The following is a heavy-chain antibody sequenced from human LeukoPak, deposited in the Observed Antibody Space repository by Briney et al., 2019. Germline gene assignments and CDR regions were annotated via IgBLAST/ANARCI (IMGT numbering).Heavy chain of an antibody. CDR2: IYYRGTT. CDR3: ARLRGDQPTDDNARVSVWDY. D-gene: IGHD4-17*01. V-gene: IGHV4-39*01. CDR1: GGSISSRTYY. Sequence: PSETLSLTCTVSGGSISSRTYYWGWIRQPPGKGLEWIGNIYYRGTTYSNPSLKGRVTIFVDTSNNQISLRLSSVTAADTAVYYCARLRGDQPTDDNARVSVWDYWGQGTLVTVSS. J-gene: IGHJ4*02.